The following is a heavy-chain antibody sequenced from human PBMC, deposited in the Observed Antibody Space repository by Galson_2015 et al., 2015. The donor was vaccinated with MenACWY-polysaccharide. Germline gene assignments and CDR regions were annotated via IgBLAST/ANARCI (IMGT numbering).Heavy chain of an antibody. CDR3: ARTFGDFDY. CDR2: ISSSSGTI. V-gene: IGHV3-48*04. J-gene: IGHJ4*02. Sequence: SLRLSCAASGFTFSSNSMNWVRQAPGKGLEWVSYISSSSGTIYYADSVKGRFTISRDNAKNSLYLQMNSLRAEDTAMYYCARTFGDFDYWGQGTLVTVSS. D-gene: IGHD3-10*01. CDR1: GFTFSSNS.